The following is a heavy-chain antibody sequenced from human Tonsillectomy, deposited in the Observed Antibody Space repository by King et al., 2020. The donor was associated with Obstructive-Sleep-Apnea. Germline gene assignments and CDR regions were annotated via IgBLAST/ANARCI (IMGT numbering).Heavy chain of an antibody. CDR3: ARDLGYGYAFDI. V-gene: IGHV3-21*01. CDR2: ISSSSSYI. Sequence: VQLVESGGGLVKPGGSLRLSCAASGFTFSSYSMNWVRQAPGKGLEWVSSISSSSSYIYYADSVKGRFTISRDNAKKSLYLQMNSLKAEDTAVYYCARDLGYGYAFDIWGQGTMVTVSS. D-gene: IGHD5-18*01. CDR1: GFTFSSYS. J-gene: IGHJ3*02.